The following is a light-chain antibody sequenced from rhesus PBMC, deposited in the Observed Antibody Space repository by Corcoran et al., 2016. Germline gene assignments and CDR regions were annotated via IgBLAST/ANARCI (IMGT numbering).Light chain of an antibody. CDR3: MQGIQLPYS. CDR1: QSLLHSGGITY. V-gene: IGKV2S15*01. CDR2: KMS. Sequence: DIVMTQTPLSLPVTPGEPASISCRSSQSLLHSGGITYLYWYLQKPGPSPQLLLHKMSTRASGVPDRVSGCGSGTDCTLKSSRVEAEDVGVYYCMQGIQLPYSFGQGTKVEIK. J-gene: IGKJ2*01.